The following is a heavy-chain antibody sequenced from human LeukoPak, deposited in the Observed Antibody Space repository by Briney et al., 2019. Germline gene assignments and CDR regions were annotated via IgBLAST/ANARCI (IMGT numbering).Heavy chain of an antibody. CDR1: GFTFGDYA. J-gene: IGHJ4*02. V-gene: IGHV3-49*04. D-gene: IGHD1-26*01. Sequence: GGSLRLSCTASGFTFGDYAMSWVRQAPGKGLEWVGFIISKAYGGTTEYAASVKGRFTISRDDSKNSLYLQMNSLKAEDTAVYYCTRVVLVGTTYSYFDYWGQGTLVTVSS. CDR2: IISKAYGGTT. CDR3: TRVVLVGTTYSYFDY.